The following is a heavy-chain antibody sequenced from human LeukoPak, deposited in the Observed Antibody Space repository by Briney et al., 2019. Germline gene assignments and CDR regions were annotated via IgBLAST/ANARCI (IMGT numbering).Heavy chain of an antibody. CDR3: ARDSPDILTGYYTLDY. Sequence: KPSETLSLTCTVSGGSISSSSYYWGWIRQPPGKGLEWIGSIYYSGSTYYNPSLKSRVTISVDTSKNQFSLKLSSVTAADTAVYYCARDSPDILTGYYTLDYWGQGTLVTVSS. CDR1: GGSISSSSYY. CDR2: IYYSGST. D-gene: IGHD3-9*01. V-gene: IGHV4-39*02. J-gene: IGHJ4*02.